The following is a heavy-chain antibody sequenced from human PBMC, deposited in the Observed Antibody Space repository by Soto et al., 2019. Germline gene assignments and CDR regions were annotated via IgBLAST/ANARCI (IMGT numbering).Heavy chain of an antibody. Sequence: ASVKVSCKASGGTFSSYAISWVRQAPGQGLEWMGGIIPIFGTANYAQKFQGRVTITADESTSTAYMELSSLRSEDTAVYYCAREVDIVATRYFDYWGQGTLVTVSS. J-gene: IGHJ4*02. CDR3: AREVDIVATRYFDY. D-gene: IGHD5-12*01. V-gene: IGHV1-69*13. CDR2: IIPIFGTA. CDR1: GGTFSSYA.